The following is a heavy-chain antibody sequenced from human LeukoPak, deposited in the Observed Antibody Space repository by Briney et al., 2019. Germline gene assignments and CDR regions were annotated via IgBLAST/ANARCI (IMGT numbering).Heavy chain of an antibody. CDR1: GFTFTNAW. V-gene: IGHV3-15*01. CDR2: IKSKTDGGTT. D-gene: IGHD3-22*01. CDR3: TTDYKAYYFDTSGY. Sequence: PGGSLRLSCAASGFTFTNAWMSWVRQAPGKGLEWVGRIKSKTDGGTTDYAAPVKGRFTISRDDSKNMLYLQMNSPKTEDTALYYCTTDYKAYYFDTSGYWGQGTLVTVSS. J-gene: IGHJ4*02.